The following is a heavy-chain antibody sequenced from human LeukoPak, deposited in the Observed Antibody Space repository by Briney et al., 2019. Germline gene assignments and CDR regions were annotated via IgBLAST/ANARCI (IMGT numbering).Heavy chain of an antibody. CDR1: GFTFSPYG. CDR2: ISYDGSYE. CDR3: ARDPYSSGEVDY. V-gene: IGHV3-30*03. D-gene: IGHD6-19*01. Sequence: GGSLRLSCAASGFTFSPYGVHWVRQAPGKGLEWVSVISYDGSYEYLADSVRGRFTISRDHSKNTLYLQMNSLRAEDTAVYYCARDPYSSGEVDYWGQGTLVTVSS. J-gene: IGHJ4*02.